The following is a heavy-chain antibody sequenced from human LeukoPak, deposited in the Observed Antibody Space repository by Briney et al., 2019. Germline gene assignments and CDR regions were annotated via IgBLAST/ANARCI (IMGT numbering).Heavy chain of an antibody. CDR2: IYYSGST. Sequence: RPSETLSLTCTVSGGSISSYYWSWIRQPPGKGLEWIGYIYYSGSTNYNPSLKSRVTISVDTSKNQFSLKLSSVTAADTAVYYCARGSSSLKSDYWGQGTLVTVSS. CDR1: GGSISSYY. D-gene: IGHD6-13*01. J-gene: IGHJ4*02. V-gene: IGHV4-59*01. CDR3: ARGSSSLKSDY.